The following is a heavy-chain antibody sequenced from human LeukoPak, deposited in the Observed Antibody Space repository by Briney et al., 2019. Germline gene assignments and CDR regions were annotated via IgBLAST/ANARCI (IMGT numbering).Heavy chain of an antibody. CDR1: GFTFSSYA. CDR2: ISGSGGNT. D-gene: IGHD4-17*01. Sequence: GGSLRLSCAASGFTFSSYAMNWVRQAPGKGLEWVSGISGSGGNTYYADSVKGRFTISRDDAKNLLYLDMNSLRAEDTAVYYCARGHTAVTRHFDFWGQGTLVTVSS. J-gene: IGHJ4*02. CDR3: ARGHTAVTRHFDF. V-gene: IGHV3-23*01.